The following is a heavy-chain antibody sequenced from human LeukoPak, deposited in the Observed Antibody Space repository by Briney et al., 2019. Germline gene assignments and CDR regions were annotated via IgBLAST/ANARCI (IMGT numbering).Heavy chain of an antibody. CDR2: ISGSGGST. D-gene: IGHD3-10*01. J-gene: IGHJ4*02. CDR1: GFTFSSYA. Sequence: PGGSLRLSCAASGFTFSSYAMSWVRQAQGKGLEWVSAISGSGGSTYYADSVKGRFTISRDNSKNTLYLQMNSLRAEDTAVYYFAKMVRGVIGYWGQGSLVTVSS. V-gene: IGHV3-23*01. CDR3: AKMVRGVIGY.